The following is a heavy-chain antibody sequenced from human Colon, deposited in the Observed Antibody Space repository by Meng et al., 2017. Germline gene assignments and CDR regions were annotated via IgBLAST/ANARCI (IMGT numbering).Heavy chain of an antibody. Sequence: ASVTVSCKASRCTLTSYAMHWLRQAPGQRLEWMGWINAGNGNAKYSQRVQGRVTITRDTSASSAYMELSSLRSEDTTVYYCARAGYDSSGSYPQPFDYWGQGTLVTVSS. J-gene: IGHJ4*02. D-gene: IGHD3-22*01. CDR2: INAGNGNA. CDR3: ARAGYDSSGSYPQPFDY. CDR1: RCTLTSYA. V-gene: IGHV1-3*01.